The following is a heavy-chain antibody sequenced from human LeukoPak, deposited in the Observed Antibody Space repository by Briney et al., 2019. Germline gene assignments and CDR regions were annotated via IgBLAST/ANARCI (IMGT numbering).Heavy chain of an antibody. V-gene: IGHV3-33*01. CDR1: GFTFSTHG. Sequence: GTSLRLSCAASGFTFSTHGMHWVRQAPGKGLEWVAVIWYDGSNKYYADSVKGRFTISRDNSKNTLYLQMYSLRGEDTAVYYCARDTNWGFWRAFDIWGQGTMVTVSS. CDR2: IWYDGSNK. CDR3: ARDTNWGFWRAFDI. J-gene: IGHJ3*02. D-gene: IGHD7-27*01.